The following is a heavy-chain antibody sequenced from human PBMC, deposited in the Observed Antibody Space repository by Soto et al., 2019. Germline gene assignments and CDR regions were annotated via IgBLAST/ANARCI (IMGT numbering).Heavy chain of an antibody. CDR3: ARSPAYGDYANLDT. D-gene: IGHD4-17*01. CDR2: LYSTKSP. Sequence: QVQLQESGPGLVKPSETLSLTCTFTGDSVSKYYWNWIRQPAGKGLEWIWRLYSTKSPNYNPSLNGRVTMAVDTSKNQSSPKLNLSSVAAAVTAVYYCARSPAYGDYANLDTWGPGTLVAVSS. CDR1: GDSVSKYY. J-gene: IGHJ5*02. V-gene: IGHV4-4*07.